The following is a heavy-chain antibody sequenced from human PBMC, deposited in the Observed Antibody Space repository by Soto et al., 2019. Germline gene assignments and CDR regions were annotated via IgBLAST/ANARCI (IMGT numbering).Heavy chain of an antibody. J-gene: IGHJ4*02. CDR3: AHTARDYDFWSGYYLSGLDY. CDR2: ISHDGSNK. D-gene: IGHD3-3*01. CDR1: GLTFSSYA. V-gene: IGHV3-30-3*01. Sequence: GGSLRLSCAASGLTFSSYAMHWVRQAPGKGLEWVAIISHDGSNKYYADSVKGRFTISRDNSKNTLYLQMNSLRAEDTAVYYCAHTARDYDFWSGYYLSGLDYWGQGTLVTVSS.